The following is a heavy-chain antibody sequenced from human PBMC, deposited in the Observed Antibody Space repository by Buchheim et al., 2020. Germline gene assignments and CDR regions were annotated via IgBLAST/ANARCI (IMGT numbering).Heavy chain of an antibody. Sequence: EVQLVESGGGLVQPGGSLRLSCAASGFTFSSYEMNWVRQAPGKGREWVSYISSSGSTIYYADSVKGRFTISRDNAKNSLYLQMNSLRAEDTAVYYCAREWSCSGGSCYSGIFDYWGQGTL. CDR1: GFTFSSYE. D-gene: IGHD2-15*01. V-gene: IGHV3-48*03. J-gene: IGHJ4*02. CDR3: AREWSCSGGSCYSGIFDY. CDR2: ISSSGSTI.